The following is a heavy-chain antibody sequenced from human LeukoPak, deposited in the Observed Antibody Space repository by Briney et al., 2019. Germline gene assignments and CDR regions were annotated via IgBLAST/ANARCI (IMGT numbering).Heavy chain of an antibody. J-gene: IGHJ4*02. D-gene: IGHD3-10*01. Sequence: GGSLRLSCAVSGFTFSSYWMSWIRQAPGKGLEWVSYISSSGSTIYYADSVKGRFTISRDNAKNSLYLQMNSLRAEDTAVYYCARDIRPRLVRGVISVGLRRLGGLDYWGQGTLVTVSS. CDR1: GFTFSSYW. CDR3: ARDIRPRLVRGVISVGLRRLGGLDY. V-gene: IGHV3-11*01. CDR2: ISSSGSTI.